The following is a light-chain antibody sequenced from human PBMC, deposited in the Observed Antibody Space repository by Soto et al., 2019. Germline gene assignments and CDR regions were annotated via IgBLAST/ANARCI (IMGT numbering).Light chain of an antibody. CDR3: CSYAGSPYV. CDR1: GSDVGAYNY. CDR2: DVS. Sequence: QTAVTQPRSVSGSPGQSVTISCTGTGSDVGAYNYVSWYQQHPGKATKFMIYDVSKRPSGVPDRFSGSKSGNPASLTITGLQAEDEAEYCCCSYAGSPYVFGTGTKVTVL. V-gene: IGLV2-11*01. J-gene: IGLJ1*01.